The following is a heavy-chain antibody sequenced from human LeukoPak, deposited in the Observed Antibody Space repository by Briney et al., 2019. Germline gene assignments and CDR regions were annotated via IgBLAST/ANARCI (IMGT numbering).Heavy chain of an antibody. CDR1: GFTVSGSY. Sequence: PGGSLRLSCAASGFTVSGSYMSWVRQAPGKGLEWVSVIYGGDDTYYADYVKGRFTISRDSSKNTLYLQMNSLRAEDTAVYYCARRAVSNWGSDYWGQGTLVTVSS. CDR2: IYGGDDT. V-gene: IGHV3-53*01. CDR3: ARRAVSNWGSDY. D-gene: IGHD7-27*01. J-gene: IGHJ4*02.